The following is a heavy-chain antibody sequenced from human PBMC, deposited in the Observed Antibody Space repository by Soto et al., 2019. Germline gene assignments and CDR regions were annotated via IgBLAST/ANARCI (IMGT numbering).Heavy chain of an antibody. CDR1: GGTFNSYG. V-gene: IGHV1-69*06. CDR3: ARVRVIRGVIPSHFGL. D-gene: IGHD3-16*02. CDR2: IIPLYGTV. Sequence: QDHLAQSGAEVKKPGSSVTVSCKASGGTFNSYGISWVRQAPGQGLDWMGVIIPLYGTVNYAQKFQGRVSITADKSTRTAYMDLSSLRSDDTAVDYCARVRVIRGVIPSHFGLWGQGTLVTVSS. J-gene: IGHJ4*02.